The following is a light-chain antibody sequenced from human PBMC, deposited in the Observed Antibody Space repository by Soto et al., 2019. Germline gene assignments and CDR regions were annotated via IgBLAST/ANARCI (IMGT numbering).Light chain of an antibody. V-gene: IGLV2-8*01. CDR2: EVS. CDR3: SSYAGSSNV. Sequence: QSALTQSPSASGSPGQSVTISCTGTSSDVGGHNYVSWYQHHPGKAPKLIIYEVSKRPSGVPDRFSGSKSGNTASLTVSGLQAEDEADYYCSSYAGSSNVFGTGTKLTVL. J-gene: IGLJ1*01. CDR1: SSDVGGHNY.